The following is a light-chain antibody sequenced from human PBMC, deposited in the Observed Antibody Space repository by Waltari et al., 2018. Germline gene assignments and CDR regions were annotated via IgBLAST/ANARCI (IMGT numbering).Light chain of an antibody. CDR2: GAS. Sequence: IVLTQSPPTLSLSPGERATLSCRASPSVSSSYLSWSQQKPGQPPRLLIYGASSRATGIPDRFSGSGSVTDFTLTISSLEPEDFALYYCQQYGSSPPFTFGPGTKVDIK. CDR1: PSVSSSY. J-gene: IGKJ3*01. V-gene: IGKV3-20*01. CDR3: QQYGSSPPFT.